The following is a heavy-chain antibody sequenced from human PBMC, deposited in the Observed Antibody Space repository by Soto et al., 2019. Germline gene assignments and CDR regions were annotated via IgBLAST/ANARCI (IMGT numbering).Heavy chain of an antibody. CDR3: TTASSIAARLRPQNDY. CDR1: GFTFSNAW. CDR2: IKSKTDGGTT. J-gene: IGHJ4*02. D-gene: IGHD6-6*01. V-gene: IGHV3-15*01. Sequence: EVQLVESGGGLVKPGGSLRLSCATSGFTFSNAWMSWVRQAPGKGLEWVGRIKSKTDGGTTDYAAPVKGRFTISRDDSKNTLYLQMNSLKTEDTAVYYCTTASSIAARLRPQNDYWGQGTLVTVSS.